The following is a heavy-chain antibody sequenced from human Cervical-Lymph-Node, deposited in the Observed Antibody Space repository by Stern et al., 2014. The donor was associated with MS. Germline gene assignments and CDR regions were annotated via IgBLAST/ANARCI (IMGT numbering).Heavy chain of an antibody. CDR3: ARHQPAATFAMDV. J-gene: IGHJ6*02. V-gene: IGHV5-51*01. CDR2: IFPADSDS. Sequence: VQLVVSGAEVKKPGESLKISCKGSGYNFGDYWIGWVPQKAGKGLEWMGTIFPADSDSRYSPSFEGQVTISADESISTAFLQSSSLKASDTGIYYCARHQPAATFAMDVWGQGTTVIVSS. CDR1: GYNFGDYW. D-gene: IGHD2-2*01.